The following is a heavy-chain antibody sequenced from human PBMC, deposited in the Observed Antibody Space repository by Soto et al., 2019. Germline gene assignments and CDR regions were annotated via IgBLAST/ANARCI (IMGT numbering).Heavy chain of an antibody. CDR3: ARDMGVAVPGRGLYDY. J-gene: IGHJ4*02. Sequence: EVQLVESGGGLVQPGGSLRLSCAASGFTFSGHWMSWVRQAPGKGLEWVANIKQDGREKYYVDSVKGRFTISRDNAKNSPHLEINSLRVEDTAMYYCARDMGVAVPGRGLYDYWGQGTLVTVSS. D-gene: IGHD6-19*01. CDR1: GFTFSGHW. CDR2: IKQDGREK. V-gene: IGHV3-7*01.